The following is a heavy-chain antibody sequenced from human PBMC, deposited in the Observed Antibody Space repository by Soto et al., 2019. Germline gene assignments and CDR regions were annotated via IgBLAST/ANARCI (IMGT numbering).Heavy chain of an antibody. V-gene: IGHV3-30-3*01. CDR3: ARVEVPAAMPYYYYGMDV. CDR2: ISYDGSNK. Sequence: PGGSLRLSCAASGFTFSSYAMHWVRQAPGKGLEWVAVISYDGSNKYYADSVKGRFTISRDNSKNTLYLQMNSLRAEDTAVYYCARVEVPAAMPYYYYGMDVWGQGTTVTVSS. J-gene: IGHJ6*02. D-gene: IGHD2-2*01. CDR1: GFTFSSYA.